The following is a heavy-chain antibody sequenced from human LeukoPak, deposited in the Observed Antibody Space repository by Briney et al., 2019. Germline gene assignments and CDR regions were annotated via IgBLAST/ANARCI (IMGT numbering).Heavy chain of an antibody. Sequence: GGSLRLSCAASGFTFSSYAMSWVRQAPGKGLGWVSAISGSGGSTYYADSVKGRFTISRDNSKNTLYLQMNSLRAEDTAVYYCAKSAHYGGNTLLDYWGQGTLVTVSS. CDR3: AKSAHYGGNTLLDY. J-gene: IGHJ4*02. CDR1: GFTFSSYA. D-gene: IGHD4-23*01. V-gene: IGHV3-23*01. CDR2: ISGSGGST.